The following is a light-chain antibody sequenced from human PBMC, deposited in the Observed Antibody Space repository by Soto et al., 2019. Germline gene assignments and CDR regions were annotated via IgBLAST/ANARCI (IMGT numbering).Light chain of an antibody. J-gene: IGKJ1*01. CDR3: QQRSNWPWT. CDR2: DAS. V-gene: IGKV3-11*01. CDR1: QSVSSY. Sequence: EMVLTQSPATLSLSPGARATLSCRASQSVSSYLAWYQQKTGQAPRLLIYDASNRATGIPARLSGSVYGKDFTITISSLEPEDGAVDECQQRSNWPWTFGPGTKVDIK.